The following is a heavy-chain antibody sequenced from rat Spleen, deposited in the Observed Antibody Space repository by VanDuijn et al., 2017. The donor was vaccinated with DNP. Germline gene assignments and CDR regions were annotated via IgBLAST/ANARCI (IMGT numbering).Heavy chain of an antibody. V-gene: IGHV3-1*01. J-gene: IGHJ2*01. CDR1: GFSITSNY. CDR3: ARWTTEGMGFDY. D-gene: IGHD1-11*01. CDR2: INYSGST. Sequence: EVQLQESGPGLVKPSQSLSLTCSVTGFSITSNYWAWIRKLPGNKMEWIGYINYSGSTGYNPSLKSRISITRDTSKNQFFLQLNSVTTEDTATYYCARWTTEGMGFDYWGQGVMVTVSS.